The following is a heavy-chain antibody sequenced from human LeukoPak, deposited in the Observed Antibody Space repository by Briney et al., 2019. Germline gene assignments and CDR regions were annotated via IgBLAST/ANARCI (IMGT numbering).Heavy chain of an antibody. D-gene: IGHD3-16*01. CDR2: FYRSGSI. Sequence: MTSETLSLTCSVSGHSIRSGYYWGWLRQPPGKGLEWIGSFYRSGSIYYNPSVKSRVTISRDTSKNTFSLKVTSVTAADTAVYYCARGGETFDYWGQGTLVTVSS. J-gene: IGHJ4*02. CDR3: ARGGETFDY. V-gene: IGHV4-38-2*02. CDR1: GHSIRSGYY.